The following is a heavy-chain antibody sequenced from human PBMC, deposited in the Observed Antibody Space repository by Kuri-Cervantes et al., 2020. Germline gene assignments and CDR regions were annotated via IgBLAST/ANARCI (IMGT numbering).Heavy chain of an antibody. J-gene: IGHJ4*02. CDR3: ASEYYYDGSGYY. CDR2: INHSGST. Sequence: SETLSLTCAVYGGSFSGYYWSWIRQPPGKGLEWIGEINHSGSTNYNPSLKSRVTISVDTSKNQFSLKLSSVTAADTAVYYCASEYYYDGSGYYLGQGTLVTVSS. CDR1: GGSFSGYY. D-gene: IGHD3-22*01. V-gene: IGHV4-34*01.